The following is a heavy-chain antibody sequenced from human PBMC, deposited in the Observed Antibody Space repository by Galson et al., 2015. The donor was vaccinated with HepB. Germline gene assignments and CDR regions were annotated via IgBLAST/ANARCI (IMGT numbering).Heavy chain of an antibody. CDR1: GFTFSSYG. CDR2: IWYDGSNK. D-gene: IGHD6-19*01. CDR3: ARGGAVAGGINWFDP. V-gene: IGHV3-33*01. Sequence: SLRLSCAASGFTFSSYGMHWVRQAPGKGLEWVAVIWYDGSNKYYADSVKGRFAISRDNSKNTLYLQMNSLRAEDTAVYYCARGGAVAGGINWFDPWGQGTPVTVSS. J-gene: IGHJ5*02.